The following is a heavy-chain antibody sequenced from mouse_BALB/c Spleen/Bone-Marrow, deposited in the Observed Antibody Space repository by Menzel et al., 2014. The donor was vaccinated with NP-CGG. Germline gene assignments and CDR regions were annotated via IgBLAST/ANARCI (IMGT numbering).Heavy chain of an antibody. D-gene: IGHD1-1*01. CDR3: ARWGYGNSYVGYFDV. CDR2: ILPGSGST. CDR1: GYTFSSYW. Sequence: VQLQQSGAELMKPGASVKISCKATGYTFSSYWMEWVKQRPGHGLEWIGEILPGSGSTNYNEKFKGKATFTADTSSYTAYMQLSRLTSEDSAVYYCARWGYGNSYVGYFDVWGAGTTVTVSS. J-gene: IGHJ1*01. V-gene: IGHV1-9*01.